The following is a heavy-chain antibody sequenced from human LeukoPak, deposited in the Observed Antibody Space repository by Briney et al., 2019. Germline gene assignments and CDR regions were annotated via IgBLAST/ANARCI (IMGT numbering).Heavy chain of an antibody. CDR2: VNSDGSST. V-gene: IGHV3-74*01. J-gene: IGHJ4*02. D-gene: IGHD3-10*01. CDR1: GFTFSSYW. CDR3: ARGFGSGSYSDY. Sequence: GRSLRLSCGASGFTFSSYWMHWVRQAAGKWLVWVSRVNSDGSSTSYADSVEGRFTISRDNAKNTVYLQMNSLRAEDAAVYYCARGFGSGSYSDYWGQGTLVTVSS.